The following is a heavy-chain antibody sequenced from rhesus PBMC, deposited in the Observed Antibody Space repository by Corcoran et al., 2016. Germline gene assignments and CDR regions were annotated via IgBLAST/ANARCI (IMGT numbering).Heavy chain of an antibody. Sequence: QVQLQESGPGLVKPSETLSLTCAVSGGPISSNYWSWIRQPPGQGREWIGYIYGSSGSTYYNPSLKSRVTISTGTSKNQFSLKLSSVTAADTAVYYCARDRGYSGYSYFDYWGQGVLVTVSS. CDR2: IYGSSGST. V-gene: IGHV4-160*01. D-gene: IGHD5-42*01. CDR1: GGPISSNY. J-gene: IGHJ4*01. CDR3: ARDRGYSGYSYFDY.